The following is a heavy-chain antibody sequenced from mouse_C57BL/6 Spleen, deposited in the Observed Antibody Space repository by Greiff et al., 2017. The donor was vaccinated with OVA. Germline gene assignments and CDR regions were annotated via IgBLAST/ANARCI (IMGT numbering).Heavy chain of an antibody. CDR1: GFSFNTYA. V-gene: IGHV10-1*01. J-gene: IGHJ2*01. Sequence: EVQRVESGGGLVQPKGSLKLSCAASGFSFNTYAMNWVRQAPGKGLEWVARIRSKSNNYATYYADSVKDRFTISRDDSESMLYLQMNNLKTEDTAMYYCVRHRLGGSFDYWGQGTTLTVSS. CDR2: IRSKSNNYAT. CDR3: VRHRLGGSFDY. D-gene: IGHD4-1*01.